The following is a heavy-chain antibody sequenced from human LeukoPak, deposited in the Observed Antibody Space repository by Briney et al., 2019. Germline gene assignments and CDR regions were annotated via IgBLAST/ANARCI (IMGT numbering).Heavy chain of an antibody. J-gene: IGHJ4*02. D-gene: IGHD2-2*01. CDR2: IYYSGST. CDR1: GGSISSYY. V-gene: IGHV4-59*08. Sequence: SETLSITCTVSGGSISSYYWSWIRQPPGKGLEWIGYIYYSGSTNYNPSLKSRVTISVDTSKNQFSLKLSSVTAADTAVYYCARLPWYCSSTSCLDYWGQGTLVTVSS. CDR3: ARLPWYCSSTSCLDY.